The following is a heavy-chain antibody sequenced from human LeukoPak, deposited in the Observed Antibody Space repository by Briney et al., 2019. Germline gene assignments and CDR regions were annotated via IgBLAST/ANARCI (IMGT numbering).Heavy chain of an antibody. V-gene: IGHV3-30*18. CDR3: AKDRYYYGSGALLDY. D-gene: IGHD3-10*01. CDR2: ISYDGSNK. J-gene: IGHJ4*02. Sequence: GGSLRLSCAASGFTFSSYGMHWVRQAPGKGPEWVAVISYDGSNKYYADSVKGRFTISRDNSKNTLYLQMNSLRAEDTAVYYCAKDRYYYGSGALLDYWGQGTLVTVSS. CDR1: GFTFSSYG.